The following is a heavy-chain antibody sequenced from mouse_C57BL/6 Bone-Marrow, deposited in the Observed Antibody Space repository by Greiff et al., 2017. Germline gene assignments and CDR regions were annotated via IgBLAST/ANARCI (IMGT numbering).Heavy chain of an antibody. D-gene: IGHD4-1*02. V-gene: IGHV1-64*01. CDR2: IHPNSGST. CDR1: GYTFTSYW. Sequence: QVQLQQPGAELVKPGASVKLSCKASGYTFTSYWMHWVKQRPGQGLEWIGMIHPNSGSTNYNEKFKSKATLTVDKSSSTAYMQLSSLTSEDSAVYYCARRTSTGTRGDYGGQGTTLTVSS. CDR3: ARRTSTGTRGDY. J-gene: IGHJ2*01.